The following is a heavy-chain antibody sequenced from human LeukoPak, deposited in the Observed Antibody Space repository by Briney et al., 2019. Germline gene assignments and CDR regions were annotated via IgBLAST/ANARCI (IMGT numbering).Heavy chain of an antibody. CDR3: ARAGGYYDYVWGSYRPPSYFDY. D-gene: IGHD3-16*02. CDR2: INHSGST. V-gene: IGHV4-34*01. Sequence: SETLSLTCAVYGGSFSGYYWSWIRQPPGKGLEWIGEINHSGSTNYNPSLKSRVTISVDTSKNQFSLKLSSVTAADTAVYYCARAGGYYDYVWGSYRPPSYFDYWGQGTLVTVSS. CDR1: GGSFSGYY. J-gene: IGHJ4*02.